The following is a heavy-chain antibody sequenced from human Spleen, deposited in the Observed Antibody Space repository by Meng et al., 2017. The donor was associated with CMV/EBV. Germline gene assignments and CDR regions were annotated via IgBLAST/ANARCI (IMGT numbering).Heavy chain of an antibody. CDR2: IRYDGSNK. CDR3: ARERGSVTIFGVVASGGMDV. D-gene: IGHD3-3*01. J-gene: IGHJ6*02. Sequence: GESLKISCAASGFTFSSYGMHWVRQAPGKGLEWVAFIRYDGSNKYYADSVKGRFTISRDNSKNTLYLQMNSLRAEDTAVYYCARERGSVTIFGVVASGGMDVWGQGTTVTVSS. CDR1: GFTFSSYG. V-gene: IGHV3-30*02.